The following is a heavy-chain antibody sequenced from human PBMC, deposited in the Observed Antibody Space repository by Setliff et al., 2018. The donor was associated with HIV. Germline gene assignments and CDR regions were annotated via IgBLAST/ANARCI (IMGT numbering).Heavy chain of an antibody. CDR2: VYHRGIT. V-gene: IGHV4-4*02. CDR1: GVSISSDNW. J-gene: IGHJ4*02. CDR3: ARGMRLGAEKYYDY. Sequence: PSETLSLTCAVSGVSISSDNWWTWVRQPPGKGLEWIGEVYHRGITEYNPSLKSRVTISVDKSMNQFSLKLTSVTDADTAVYYCARGMRLGAEKYYDYWGQGGLVTVSS. D-gene: IGHD3-16*01.